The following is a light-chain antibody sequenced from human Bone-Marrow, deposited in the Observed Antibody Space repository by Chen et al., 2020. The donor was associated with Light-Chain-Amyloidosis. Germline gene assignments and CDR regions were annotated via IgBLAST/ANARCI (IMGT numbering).Light chain of an antibody. CDR1: DLPTKY. V-gene: IGLV3-25*03. CDR3: QSADSSGTYEVI. CDR2: RDT. J-gene: IGLJ2*01. Sequence: ELTQPPSVVVSPGQTARITCSGDDLPTKYAYWYQQKPGQAPVLVIHRDTERPSGISERFSGSSSGTTATLTISGVQAEDEADYHCQSADSSGTYEVIFGGGTKLTVL.